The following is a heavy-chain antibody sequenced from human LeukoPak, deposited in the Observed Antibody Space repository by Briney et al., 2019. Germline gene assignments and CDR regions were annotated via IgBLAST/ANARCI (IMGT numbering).Heavy chain of an antibody. Sequence: SETLSLTCTVSGYSISSDYYWGWIRQPPGKGLEWIGSMYHSGSTYYNPSLKSRVTISVDTSKNQLSLKLSSVTAADTAVYYCARSPVVLRYYGSGSYFDYWGQGTLVTVSS. D-gene: IGHD3-10*01. CDR1: GYSISSDYY. CDR3: ARSPVVLRYYGSGSYFDY. V-gene: IGHV4-38-2*02. J-gene: IGHJ4*02. CDR2: MYHSGST.